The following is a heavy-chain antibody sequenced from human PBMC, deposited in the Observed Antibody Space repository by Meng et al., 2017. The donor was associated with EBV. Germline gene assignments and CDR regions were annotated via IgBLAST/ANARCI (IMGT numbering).Heavy chain of an antibody. CDR1: GVSVTSGAYH. D-gene: IGHD2/OR15-2a*01. Sequence: VQLQHSGPGLVQPSDTVSLACIFSGVSVTSGAYHWSWIRQSPGKGLEWIGYIYDTGITIYNPSLESRVTISLETSKNQFSLKVNSVTTADTAVYYCAKSRSSTPGIVDDWGQGTLVTVSS. CDR2: IYDTGIT. CDR3: AKSRSSTPGIVDD. J-gene: IGHJ4*02. V-gene: IGHV4-61*08.